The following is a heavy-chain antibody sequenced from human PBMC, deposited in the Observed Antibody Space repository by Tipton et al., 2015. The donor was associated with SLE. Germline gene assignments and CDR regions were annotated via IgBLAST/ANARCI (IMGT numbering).Heavy chain of an antibody. CDR2: INHSGST. CDR3: ARGLYYDFWSSFAWYFDY. CDR1: GGSFSGYY. Sequence: AGLVKPSETLSLTCAVYGGSFSGYYWSWIRQPPGKGLEWIGEINHSGSTNYNPSLKSRVTISVDTSKNQFSLKLSSVTAADTAVYYCARGLYYDFWSSFAWYFDYWGQGTLVTVSS. D-gene: IGHD3-3*01. J-gene: IGHJ4*02. V-gene: IGHV4-34*01.